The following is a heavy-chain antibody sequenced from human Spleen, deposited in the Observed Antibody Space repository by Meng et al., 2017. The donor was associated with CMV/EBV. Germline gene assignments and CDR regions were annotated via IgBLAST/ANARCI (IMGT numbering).Heavy chain of an antibody. V-gene: IGHV1-2*06. D-gene: IGHD3-10*01. CDR2: INPNTGGT. CDR1: GYTFTGNY. Sequence: QVQLVQSGAEVKKPGASVKVSCKASGYTFTGNYIHWVRQAPGQGLEWMGRINPNTGGTNSAQKFQGRVTMTRDTSISTAYMELSRLRSDDTAVYLCARELMVRGGPSAYWGQGTLVTVSS. CDR3: ARELMVRGGPSAY. J-gene: IGHJ4*02.